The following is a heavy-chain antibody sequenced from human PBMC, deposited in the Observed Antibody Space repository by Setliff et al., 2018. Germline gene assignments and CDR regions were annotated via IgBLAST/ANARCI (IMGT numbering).Heavy chain of an antibody. CDR1: GYSISSGYI. CDR2: IGHTGSI. D-gene: IGHD2-21*02. CDR3: ARDLGHGGDSDY. Sequence: PSETLSLTCTVSGYSISSGYIWGWIRQPPGKGLEWVGNIGHTGSINYNPSLKSRLTISRDTSKNQVSLKWNSVTATDTAVYYCARDLGHGGDSDYWGQGILVTVSS. J-gene: IGHJ4*02. V-gene: IGHV4-38-2*02.